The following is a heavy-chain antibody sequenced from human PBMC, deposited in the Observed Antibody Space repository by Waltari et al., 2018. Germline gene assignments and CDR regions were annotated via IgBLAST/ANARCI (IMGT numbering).Heavy chain of an antibody. D-gene: IGHD1-26*01. V-gene: IGHV3-9*03. J-gene: IGHJ6*02. Sequence: EVQLVESGGGWVQPGGSLRLSCAASGFTFEDYAMHWVRQVPGGGLEWVSGIRWKSANIGYADAVKGRITISRENDKNSLFLQMNSLRPEDMALYYCARGKEPSYYFYPMDVWGQGTTVSVSS. CDR1: GFTFEDYA. CDR3: ARGKEPSYYFYPMDV. CDR2: IRWKSANI.